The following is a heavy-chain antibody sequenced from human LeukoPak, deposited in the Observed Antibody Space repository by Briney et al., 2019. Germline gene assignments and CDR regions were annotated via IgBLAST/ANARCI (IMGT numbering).Heavy chain of an antibody. CDR2: IRYEGTNK. D-gene: IGHD4/OR15-4a*01. CDR3: ARRAGAYSHPYDY. Sequence: GGSLRLSCAASGFTFSIYGMHWVRQAPGKGLEWVAFIRYEGTNKYYADSVKGRFTISRDNSKNTLYLQMNSLRAEDTAVYYCARRAGAYSHPYDYWGQGTLVTVSS. V-gene: IGHV3-33*08. J-gene: IGHJ4*02. CDR1: GFTFSIYG.